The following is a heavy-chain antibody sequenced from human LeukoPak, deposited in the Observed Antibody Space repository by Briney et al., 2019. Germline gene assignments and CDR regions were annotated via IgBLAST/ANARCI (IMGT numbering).Heavy chain of an antibody. J-gene: IGHJ4*02. CDR1: GGSISSHY. V-gene: IGHV4-59*11. CDR2: IYYSGST. CDR3: ARAVGATILFDY. Sequence: SETLSLTCTVSGGSISSHYWSWIRQPPGKGLEWIGYIYYSGSTNYNPSLKSRVTISVDTSKNQFSLKLSSVTAADTAVYYCARAVGATILFDYWGQGTLVTVSS. D-gene: IGHD1-26*01.